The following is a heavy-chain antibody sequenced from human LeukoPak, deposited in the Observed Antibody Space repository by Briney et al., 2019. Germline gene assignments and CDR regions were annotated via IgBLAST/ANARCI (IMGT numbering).Heavy chain of an antibody. Sequence: PGGSLRLSCAASGFTFTDYDMNWVRQAPGKGLEWVSGISGSGDNPIYADSVKGRFTISRDNSKNTLYLQMNSLRAEDTAVYYCANGRWVAASLSDYWGQGTLVTVSS. J-gene: IGHJ4*02. CDR2: ISGSGDNP. D-gene: IGHD2-15*01. CDR1: GFTFTDYD. CDR3: ANGRWVAASLSDY. V-gene: IGHV3-23*01.